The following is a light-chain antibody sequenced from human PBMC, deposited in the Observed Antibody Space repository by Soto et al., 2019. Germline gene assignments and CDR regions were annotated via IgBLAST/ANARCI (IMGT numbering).Light chain of an antibody. V-gene: IGLV1-40*01. J-gene: IGLJ2*01. CDR3: QSYDNGLDGHVV. Sequence: QSVLTQPPSVSGAPGQGVAISCTGPNSSIGAGYDVQWYQHLPGRAPRLLVHGNNNRPSGVPDRFSASKSGTSASLAITGLQTEDEAYYYCQSYDNGLDGHVVFGGGTEVTVL. CDR1: NSSIGAGYD. CDR2: GNN.